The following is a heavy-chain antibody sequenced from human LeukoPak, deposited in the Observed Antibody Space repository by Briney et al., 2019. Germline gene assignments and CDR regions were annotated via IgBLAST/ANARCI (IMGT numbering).Heavy chain of an antibody. CDR2: INHSGST. CDR1: GGSFSGYY. CDR3: ARGRVRGVIPSHPRYFDL. V-gene: IGHV4-34*01. Sequence: SETLSLTCAVYGGSFSGYYWSWIRQPPGKGLEWIGEINHSGSTNYNPSLKSRVTISVDTSKNQFSLKLSSVTAADTAVYYCARGRVRGVIPSHPRYFDLWGRGTLVTVSS. J-gene: IGHJ2*01. D-gene: IGHD3-10*01.